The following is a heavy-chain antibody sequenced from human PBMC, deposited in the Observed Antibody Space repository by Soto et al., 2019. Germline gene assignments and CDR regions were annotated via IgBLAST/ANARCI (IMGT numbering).Heavy chain of an antibody. V-gene: IGHV3-23*01. J-gene: IGHJ4*02. CDR3: AKEILEWLFPQYFDY. CDR1: GFTFSSYA. D-gene: IGHD3-3*01. Sequence: GGSLRLSCAASGFTFSSYAMSWVRQAPGKGLEWVSAISGSGGSTYYADSVKGQFTISRDNSKNTLYLQMNSLRAEDTAVYYCAKEILEWLFPQYFDYWGQGTLVTVSS. CDR2: ISGSGGST.